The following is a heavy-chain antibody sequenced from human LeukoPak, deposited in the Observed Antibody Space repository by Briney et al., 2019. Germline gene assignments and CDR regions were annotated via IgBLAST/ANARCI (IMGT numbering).Heavy chain of an antibody. Sequence: GGSLRLSCAASGFTFSSYSMNWVRQAPGKGMEWVSSISSSSSYIYYADSVKGRFTISRDNAKNSLYLQMNSLRAEDTAVYYCERQATVYGSLMVYVLDYWGQGTLVTVSS. CDR1: GFTFSSYS. CDR3: ERQATVYGSLMVYVLDY. V-gene: IGHV3-21*01. D-gene: IGHD2-8*01. J-gene: IGHJ4*02. CDR2: ISSSSSYI.